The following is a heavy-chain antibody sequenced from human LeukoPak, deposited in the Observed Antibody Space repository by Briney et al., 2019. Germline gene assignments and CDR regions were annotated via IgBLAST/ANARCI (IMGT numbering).Heavy chain of an antibody. J-gene: IGHJ4*02. V-gene: IGHV3-48*03. CDR3: ARGRLAARPPYFDY. CDR1: GFTFSSYE. Sequence: PGGSLRLSCAASGFTFSSYEMNWVRQAPGKGLEWVSYISSSGSTIYYADSVKGRFTISRDSAKNSLYLQMNSLRAEDTAVYYCARGRLAARPPYFDYWGQGTLVTVSS. CDR2: ISSSGSTI. D-gene: IGHD6-6*01.